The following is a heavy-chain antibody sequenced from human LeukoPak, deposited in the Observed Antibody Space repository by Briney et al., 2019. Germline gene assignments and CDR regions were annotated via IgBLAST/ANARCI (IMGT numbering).Heavy chain of an antibody. Sequence: GGSLRLSCAASGFTFSSYSMNWVRQAPGKGLEWVSSISSSSSYICYADSVKGRFTISRDNAKNSLYLQMNSLRAEDTAVYYCARDYYDSSGYYAFDIWGQGTMVTVSS. CDR2: ISSSSSYI. V-gene: IGHV3-21*01. J-gene: IGHJ3*02. CDR3: ARDYYDSSGYYAFDI. CDR1: GFTFSSYS. D-gene: IGHD3-22*01.